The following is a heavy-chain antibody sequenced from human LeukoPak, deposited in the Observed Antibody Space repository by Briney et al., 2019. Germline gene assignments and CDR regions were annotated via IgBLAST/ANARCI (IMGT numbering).Heavy chain of an antibody. CDR1: GYSFILYG. J-gene: IGHJ5*02. CDR2: ISTSTGDT. V-gene: IGHV1-18*01. CDR3: ARDSSGWYHWFDP. Sequence: ASVKVSCKTSGYSFILYGISWVRQAPGQGPEWMGWISTSTGDTKYTQKFQGRVTLTTDTSTSTAYMELSSLRSDDTAVYYCARDSSGWYHWFDPWGQGTLVTVSS. D-gene: IGHD6-19*01.